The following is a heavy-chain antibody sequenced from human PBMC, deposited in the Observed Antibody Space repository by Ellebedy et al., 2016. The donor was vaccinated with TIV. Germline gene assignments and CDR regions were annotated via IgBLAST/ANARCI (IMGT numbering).Heavy chain of an antibody. J-gene: IGHJ4*02. D-gene: IGHD3-22*01. CDR3: AKNYDSSGYYRGFDY. CDR2: ISYDGRDK. V-gene: IGHV3-30*18. Sequence: GESLKISCAASGFTFSSYGMHWVRQAPGKGLEWVAVISYDGRDKYYADSVKGRFTISRDNSKNTLYLQMDSLRAEETAVYFCAKNYDSSGYYRGFDYWGQGTLVTVSS. CDR1: GFTFSSYG.